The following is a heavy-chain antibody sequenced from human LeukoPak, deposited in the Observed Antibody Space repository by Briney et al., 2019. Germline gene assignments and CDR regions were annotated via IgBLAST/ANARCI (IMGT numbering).Heavy chain of an antibody. V-gene: IGHV4-59*01. D-gene: IGHD3-10*01. CDR1: RGSISSYY. Sequence: SETLSLTCTVSRGSISSYYWSWIRQPPGKGLEWIGYIYYRGSTNYNPSLKSRVTISVDTSKNQFSLKLSSVTAADTAVYYCARGRVRGVIISWGQGTLVTVSS. CDR3: ARGRVRGVIIS. J-gene: IGHJ5*02. CDR2: IYYRGST.